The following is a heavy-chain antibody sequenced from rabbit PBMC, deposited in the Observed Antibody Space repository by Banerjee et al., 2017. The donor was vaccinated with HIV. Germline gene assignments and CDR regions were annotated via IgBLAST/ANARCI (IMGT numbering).Heavy chain of an antibody. D-gene: IGHD8-1*01. CDR3: ARDSGSSFSSYGMDL. J-gene: IGHJ6*01. Sequence: QEQLVESGGGLVQPGGSLKLSCKASGFDFSTYGVSWVRQAPGKGLEWISCIAGSSSGFTYSATWAKGRFTISRASSTTVFLQMTSLTAADTATYFCARDSGSSFSSYGMDLWGQGTLVTVS. V-gene: IGHV1S45*01. CDR2: IAGSSSGFT. CDR1: GFDFSTYG.